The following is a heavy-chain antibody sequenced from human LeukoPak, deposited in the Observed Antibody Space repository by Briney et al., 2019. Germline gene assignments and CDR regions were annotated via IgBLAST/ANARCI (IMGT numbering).Heavy chain of an antibody. CDR2: ISGNSGQT. Sequence: ASVKVSCKASGYTFSRYGVNWVRQAPGQGLEWMGWISGNSGQTTYSRKFQGRGTMTIDTSTSTAYMELRSLTSDDTAVYYCARDGEVGAALGGASYFWFDPWGQGTLVTLSS. D-gene: IGHD1-26*01. CDR3: ARDGEVGAALGGASYFWFDP. CDR1: GYTFSRYG. J-gene: IGHJ5*02. V-gene: IGHV1-18*01.